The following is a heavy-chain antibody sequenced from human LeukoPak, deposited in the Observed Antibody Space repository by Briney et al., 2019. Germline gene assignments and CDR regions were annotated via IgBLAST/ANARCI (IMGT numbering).Heavy chain of an antibody. V-gene: IGHV3-30*03. Sequence: PGGSLRLSCAASGFTFSSYGMHWVRQAPGKGLEWVAVISYDGSNKYYADSVKGRFTISRDNSKNTLYLQMNSLRAEDTAVYYCAREVGGYPRRFDPWGQGTLVTVSS. CDR1: GFTFSSYG. CDR3: AREVGGYPRRFDP. J-gene: IGHJ5*02. CDR2: ISYDGSNK. D-gene: IGHD5-12*01.